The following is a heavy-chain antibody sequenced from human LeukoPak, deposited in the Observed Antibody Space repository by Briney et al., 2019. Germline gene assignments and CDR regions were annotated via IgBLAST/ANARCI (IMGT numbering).Heavy chain of an antibody. CDR1: GFTFSSYS. Sequence: GGSLRLSCAASGFTFSSYSMNWVRQAPGKGLEWVSSISSSSSYIYYADSVKGRFTISRDNAKNSLYLQMNSLRAGDTAVYYCARSARRYSYGLPGMDVWGKGTTVTVSS. J-gene: IGHJ6*04. V-gene: IGHV3-21*01. D-gene: IGHD5-18*01. CDR3: ARSARRYSYGLPGMDV. CDR2: ISSSSSYI.